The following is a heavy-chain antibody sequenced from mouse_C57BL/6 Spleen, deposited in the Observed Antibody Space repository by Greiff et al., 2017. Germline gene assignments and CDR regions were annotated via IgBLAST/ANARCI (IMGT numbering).Heavy chain of an antibody. V-gene: IGHV1-64*01. CDR2: IHPNSGST. CDR3: APSYGSSAWFAY. Sequence: QVQLQQPGAELVKPGASVKLSCKASGYTFTSYWMHWVKQRPGQGLEWIGMIHPNSGSTNYNEKFKSKATLTVDKSSSTAYMQLSSLTSEDSAVYYCAPSYGSSAWFAYWGQGTLVTVSA. J-gene: IGHJ3*01. CDR1: GYTFTSYW. D-gene: IGHD1-1*01.